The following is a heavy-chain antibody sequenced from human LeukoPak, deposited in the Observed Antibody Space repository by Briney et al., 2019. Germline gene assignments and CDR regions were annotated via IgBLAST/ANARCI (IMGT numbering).Heavy chain of an antibody. CDR3: AKNNILTGYALYYFDY. J-gene: IGHJ4*02. CDR2: ISGSGGST. V-gene: IGHV3-23*01. D-gene: IGHD3-9*01. CDR1: GFAFTSYA. Sequence: PGGSLRLSCTASGFAFTSYALSWVRQAPGKRLEWVSAISGSGGSTYYADSVKGRFTISRDNFKNTLYLQMNSLRAEDTAVYYCAKNNILTGYALYYFDYWAREPLVTVSS.